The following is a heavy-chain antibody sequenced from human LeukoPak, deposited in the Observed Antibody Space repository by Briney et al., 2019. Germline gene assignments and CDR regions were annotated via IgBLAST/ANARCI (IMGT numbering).Heavy chain of an antibody. V-gene: IGHV3-23*01. CDR1: GFTFSSYA. D-gene: IGHD6-19*01. Sequence: GGSLRLSCAASGFTFSSYAMSWLRQAPGKGLEWVSAISGSGGSTYYADSVKGRFTISRDNSKNTVYLQMNSLGAEDTAVYYCAKTTIGYSSGRYPGWPVDYWGQGTLVTVSS. CDR3: AKTTIGYSSGRYPGWPVDY. J-gene: IGHJ4*02. CDR2: ISGSGGST.